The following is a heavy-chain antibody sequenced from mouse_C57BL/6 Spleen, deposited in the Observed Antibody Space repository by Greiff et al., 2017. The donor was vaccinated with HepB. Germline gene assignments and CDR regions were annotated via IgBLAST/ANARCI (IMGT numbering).Heavy chain of an antibody. CDR3: TRSGSMGTHFDY. J-gene: IGHJ2*01. CDR1: GFTFSSYA. Sequence: EVKLMESGEGLVKPGGSLKLSCAASGFTFSSYAMSLVRQTPEKRLAWVAYISSGGDYIYYADTVKGRFSISRDNARNTLYLQMSSLKSEDTAMYYCTRSGSMGTHFDYWGQGTTLTVSS. V-gene: IGHV5-9-1*02. D-gene: IGHD1-1*01. CDR2: ISSGGDYI.